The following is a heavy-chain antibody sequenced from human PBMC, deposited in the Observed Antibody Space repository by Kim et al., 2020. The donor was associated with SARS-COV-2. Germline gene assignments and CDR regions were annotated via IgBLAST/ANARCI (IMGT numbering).Heavy chain of an antibody. V-gene: IGHV3-30*18. D-gene: IGHD3-22*01. J-gene: IGHJ2*01. CDR1: GFTISSYG. CDR3: SKVPHYYETTG. Sequence: GVSLRLSCAASGFTISSYGMHWVRQAPGKGLEWVAGIANDGSNKYYAYSVKGRFTISIDKYKNTMTPQMNILRVEDADMAFCSKVPHYYETTGWGR. CDR2: IANDGSNK.